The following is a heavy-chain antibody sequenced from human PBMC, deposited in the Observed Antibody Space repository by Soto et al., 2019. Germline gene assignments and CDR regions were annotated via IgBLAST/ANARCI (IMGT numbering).Heavy chain of an antibody. CDR2: INPTSST. J-gene: IGHJ5*02. Sequence: ASAKVSCKASRYTLTNYAMHWVRQAHGQRLEWMGWINPTSSTSYAQKFQGRVTMTRDTSTSTAYMELRSLRSDDTAVYYCARDEQLVPGTRYNWFDPWGQGTLVTVSS. V-gene: IGHV1-3*01. D-gene: IGHD6-13*01. CDR1: RYTLTNYA. CDR3: ARDEQLVPGTRYNWFDP.